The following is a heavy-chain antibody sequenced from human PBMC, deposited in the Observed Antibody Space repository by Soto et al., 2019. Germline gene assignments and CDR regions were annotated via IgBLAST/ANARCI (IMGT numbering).Heavy chain of an antibody. CDR1: GGTFSSYA. V-gene: IGHV1-69*13. CDR2: IIPIFGTA. D-gene: IGHD3-22*01. J-gene: IGHJ4*02. CDR3: ASGSAGYYDSSGP. Sequence: GASVKVSCKASGGTFSSYAISWVRQAPGQGLEWVGGIIPIFGTANYAQKFQGRVTITADESTSTAYMELSSLRSEDTAVYYCASGSAGYYDSSGPWGQGTLVTVSS.